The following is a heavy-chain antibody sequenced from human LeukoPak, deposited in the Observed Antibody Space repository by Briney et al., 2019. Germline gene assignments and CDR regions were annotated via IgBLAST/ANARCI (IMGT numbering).Heavy chain of an antibody. V-gene: IGHV4-59*08. CDR1: GGSISSYY. CDR2: IYYSGST. CDR3: TRNGGGGD. J-gene: IGHJ4*02. Sequence: SETLSLTCTVSGGSISSYYWSWIRQPPGKGLEWIGYIYYSGSTDYNPSLKSRVTISIDTSKNQFSLKLSSVTAADTAVYYCTRNGGGGDWGQGTLVTVSS. D-gene: IGHD1-26*01.